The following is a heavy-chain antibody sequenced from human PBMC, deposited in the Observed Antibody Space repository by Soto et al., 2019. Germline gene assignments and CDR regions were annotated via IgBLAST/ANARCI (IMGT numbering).Heavy chain of an antibody. V-gene: IGHV1-18*01. J-gene: IGHJ5*02. CDR2: ISAYNGNT. Sequence: QVQLVQSGAEVKKPGASVKVSCKASGYTFTSYGISWVRQAPGQGLEWMGWISAYNGNTNYAQKLQGRVTMTTDTSTSTAYMELRSLRSDDTAVYYCAREDTTYYYDSSGYYEGNWFDPWGQGTLVTVSS. CDR3: AREDTTYYYDSSGYYEGNWFDP. CDR1: GYTFTSYG. D-gene: IGHD3-22*01.